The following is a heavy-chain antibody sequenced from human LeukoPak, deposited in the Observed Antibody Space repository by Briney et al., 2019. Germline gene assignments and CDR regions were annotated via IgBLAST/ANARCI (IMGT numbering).Heavy chain of an antibody. V-gene: IGHV4-4*07. CDR2: IYTSGST. Sequence: SETLSLTCTASGGTISSYYWSWIRQPAGKGLEWIGRIYTSGSTNYNPSLKSRVTMSVDTSKNQFSLKLSSVTAADTAVYYCARDTSTTYYDFWRGYQAGGFDYWGEGALVTVSS. CDR3: ARDTSTTYYDFWRGYQAGGFDY. D-gene: IGHD3-3*01. J-gene: IGHJ4*01. CDR1: GGTISSYY.